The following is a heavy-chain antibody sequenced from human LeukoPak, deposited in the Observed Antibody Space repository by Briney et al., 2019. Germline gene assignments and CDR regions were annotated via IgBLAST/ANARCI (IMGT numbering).Heavy chain of an antibody. J-gene: IGHJ4*02. CDR2: IYSGGST. CDR1: GFTFSDYA. V-gene: IGHV3-66*01. Sequence: GGSLRLSCAASGFTFSDYAMTWVRQAPGKGLEWVSVIYSGGSTYYADSVKGRFTISRDNSKNTLYLQMNSLRAEDTAVYYCARDRSRADYGDLVLDYWGQGTLVTVSS. D-gene: IGHD4-17*01. CDR3: ARDRSRADYGDLVLDY.